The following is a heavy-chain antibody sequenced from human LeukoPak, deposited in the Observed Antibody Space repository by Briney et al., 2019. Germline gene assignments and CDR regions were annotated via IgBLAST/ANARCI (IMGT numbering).Heavy chain of an antibody. J-gene: IGHJ4*02. D-gene: IGHD2-2*01. CDR2: IRSKAYGGTT. CDR1: GFTFGDYP. CDR3: TRSYCSSTSCSSPTSDY. V-gene: IGHV3-49*04. Sequence: PGRSLRLSCTASGFTFGDYPMSWVRQAPGRGLEWVGFIRSKAYGGTTEYAASVKGRFTISRDDSKSIAYLQMNSLKTEDTAVYYCTRSYCSSTSCSSPTSDYWGQGTLVTVSS.